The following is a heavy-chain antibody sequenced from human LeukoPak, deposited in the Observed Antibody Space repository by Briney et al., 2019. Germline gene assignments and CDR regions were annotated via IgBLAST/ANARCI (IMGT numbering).Heavy chain of an antibody. J-gene: IGHJ6*02. V-gene: IGHV6-1*01. CDR3: ARWDSGWYGLDV. CDR1: GDGVSSNSAA. Sequence: SPTLSLTCAISGDGVSSNSAAWNWLRQSPSRGLEWLGRTYYRSKWYNDYAESVKSRITINPDTSKNQFSLQLNSVTPEDTAVYYCARWDSGWYGLDVWGQGTTVTVSS. D-gene: IGHD6-19*01. CDR2: TYYRSKWYN.